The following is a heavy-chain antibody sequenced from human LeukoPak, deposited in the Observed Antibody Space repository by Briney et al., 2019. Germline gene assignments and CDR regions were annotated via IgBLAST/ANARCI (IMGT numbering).Heavy chain of an antibody. CDR1: GGSISSYY. Sequence: KTSETLSLTCTVSGGSISSYYWSWIRQPPGKGLEWIGYIYYSGSTYYNPSLKSRVTISVDTSKNQFSLKLSSVTAADTAVYYCARDSSGYYSYGGIDYWGQGTLVTVSS. D-gene: IGHD3-22*01. CDR3: ARDSSGYYSYGGIDY. V-gene: IGHV4-59*12. CDR2: IYYSGST. J-gene: IGHJ4*02.